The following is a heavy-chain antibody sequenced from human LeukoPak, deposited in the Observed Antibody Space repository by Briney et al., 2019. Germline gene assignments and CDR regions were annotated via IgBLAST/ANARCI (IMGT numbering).Heavy chain of an antibody. CDR1: GDSVSSNSAA. J-gene: IGHJ6*03. CDR3: ARDRGIAAAGYYYYYYMDV. D-gene: IGHD6-13*01. Sequence: SQTLSLTCAISGDSVSSNSAAWNWIRQSPSRGLEWLGMTYYRSKWYNDYAVSVKSRITINPDTSKNQFSLQLNSVTPEDTAVYYCARDRGIAAAGYYYYYYMDVWGKGTTVTVSS. CDR2: TYYRSKWYN. V-gene: IGHV6-1*01.